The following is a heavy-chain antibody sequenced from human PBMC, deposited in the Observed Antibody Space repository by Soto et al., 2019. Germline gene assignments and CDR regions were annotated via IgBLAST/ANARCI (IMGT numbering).Heavy chain of an antibody. V-gene: IGHV5-10-1*01. CDR2: IDPSDSYT. Sequence: PGESLKISCKGSGYSFTSYWISWVRQMPGKGLEWMGRIDPSDSYTNYSPSFQGHVTISADKSISTAYLQWSSLKASDTAMYYCPRHVGLYSSSFGGMDVWGQGTTVTVSS. J-gene: IGHJ6*02. D-gene: IGHD6-6*01. CDR3: PRHVGLYSSSFGGMDV. CDR1: GYSFTSYW.